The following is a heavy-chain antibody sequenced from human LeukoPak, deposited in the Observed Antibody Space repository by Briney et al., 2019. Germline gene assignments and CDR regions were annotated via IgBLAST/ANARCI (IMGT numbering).Heavy chain of an antibody. V-gene: IGHV3-33*01. J-gene: IGHJ4*02. Sequence: GGSLRLSCAASGFTFSSYGMHWVRQAPGKGLEWVAVIWYDGSNKYYVDSVKGRFTISRDNSKNTLYLQMNSLRAEDTAVYYCATDSGSYLDYWGQGTLVTVSS. CDR2: IWYDGSNK. CDR1: GFTFSSYG. CDR3: ATDSGSYLDY. D-gene: IGHD1-26*01.